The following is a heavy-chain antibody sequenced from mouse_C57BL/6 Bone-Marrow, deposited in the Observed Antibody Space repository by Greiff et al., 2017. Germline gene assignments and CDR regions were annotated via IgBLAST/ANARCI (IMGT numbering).Heavy chain of an antibody. CDR2: IFPGSGST. Sequence: VKLVESGPELVKPGASVKISCKASGYTFTDYYINWVKQRPGQGLEWIGWIFPGSGSTYYNEKFKGKATLTVDKSSSTAYMLLSSLTSEDSAVYFGARKLDYGSSYGLWFAYWGQGTLVTVSA. D-gene: IGHD1-1*01. V-gene: IGHV1-75*01. CDR1: GYTFTDYY. CDR3: ARKLDYGSSYGLWFAY. J-gene: IGHJ3*01.